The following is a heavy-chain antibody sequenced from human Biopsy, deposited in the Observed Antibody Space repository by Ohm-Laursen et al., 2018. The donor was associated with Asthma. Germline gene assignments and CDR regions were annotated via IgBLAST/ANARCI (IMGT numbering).Heavy chain of an antibody. CDR1: GYTFTSYG. CDR3: AREGIAAAGGNLYYYYGMDV. V-gene: IGHV1-18*04. Sequence: SSVKVSCTASGYTFTSYGISWVRQAPGQGLEWMGWISAYNGNTNYAQKLQGRVTMTTDTSTSTAYMELRSLRSDDTAVNYCAREGIAAAGGNLYYYYGMDVWGQGTTVTVSS. D-gene: IGHD6-13*01. CDR2: ISAYNGNT. J-gene: IGHJ6*02.